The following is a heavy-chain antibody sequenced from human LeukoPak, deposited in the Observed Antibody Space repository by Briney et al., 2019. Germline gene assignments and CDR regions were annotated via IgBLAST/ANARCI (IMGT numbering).Heavy chain of an antibody. CDR3: ARDDLSYGSGAGGYAFDI. J-gene: IGHJ3*02. Sequence: SETLSLTCAAYGGSFSGYYWSWIRQPLGKGLEWIGYIYYSGSTYYNPSLKSRVTISVDTSKNQFSLKLSSVTAADTAVYYCARDDLSYGSGAGGYAFDIWGQGTMVTVSS. V-gene: IGHV4-34*09. D-gene: IGHD3-10*01. CDR2: IYYSGST. CDR1: GGSFSGYY.